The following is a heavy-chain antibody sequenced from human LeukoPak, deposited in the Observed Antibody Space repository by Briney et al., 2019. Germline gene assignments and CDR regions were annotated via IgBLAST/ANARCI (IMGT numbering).Heavy chain of an antibody. CDR1: GGSISTHY. V-gene: IGHV4-4*07. CDR3: AREVEMATQFDF. D-gene: IGHD5-24*01. J-gene: IGHJ4*02. Sequence: SETQSLTCTVSGGSISTHYWSWIRQPAGKGLEWIGRISTTGSTNYNPSLKSRVTMSVDTSKNQFSLKLSFVTAADTAVYYCAREVEMATQFDFWGQGTLVTVSS. CDR2: ISTTGST.